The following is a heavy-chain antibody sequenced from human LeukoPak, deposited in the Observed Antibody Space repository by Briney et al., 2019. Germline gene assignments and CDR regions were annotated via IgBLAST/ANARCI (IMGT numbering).Heavy chain of an antibody. V-gene: IGHV1-69*04. J-gene: IGHJ3*02. CDR1: GGTFSSYA. CDR2: IIPILGIA. CDR3: ARQGPRGAFDM. Sequence: SVKVSCKASGGTFSSYAISWVRQAPGQGLEWMGRIIPILGIANYAQKFQGRVTITADKSTSTAYMELSSLRSEDTAVYYCARQGPRGAFDMWGQGTMVTVSS.